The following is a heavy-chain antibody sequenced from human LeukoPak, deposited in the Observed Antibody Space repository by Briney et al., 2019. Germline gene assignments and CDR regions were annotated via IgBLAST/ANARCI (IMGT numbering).Heavy chain of an antibody. CDR1: GFTFSSYG. CDR3: ARDLDSSLRD. V-gene: IGHV3-33*05. J-gene: IGHJ4*02. Sequence: GRSLRLSCAASGFTFSSYGMHWVRQAPGKGLEWVAVISYDGSDKYYADSVKGRFTISRDNSRNTLYLQMNSLRAEDTAVYYRARDLDSSLRDWSQGTLVTVSS. D-gene: IGHD6-19*01. CDR2: ISYDGSDK.